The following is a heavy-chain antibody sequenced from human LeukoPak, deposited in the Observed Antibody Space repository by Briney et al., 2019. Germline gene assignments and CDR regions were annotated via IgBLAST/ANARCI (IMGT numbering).Heavy chain of an antibody. D-gene: IGHD2-2*02. CDR3: ARLCGSTSCYKADAFDI. J-gene: IGHJ3*02. Sequence: GASVKVSCKASGYTFTSYGISWVRQAPGQGLEWMGWISAYNGNTNYAQKLQGRVTMTTDTSTSTAYMELRSLRSDDTAVYYCARLCGSTSCYKADAFDIWGQGTMVTVSS. CDR1: GYTFTSYG. V-gene: IGHV1-18*01. CDR2: ISAYNGNT.